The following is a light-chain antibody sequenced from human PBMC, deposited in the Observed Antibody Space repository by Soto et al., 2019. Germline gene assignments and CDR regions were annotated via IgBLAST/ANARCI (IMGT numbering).Light chain of an antibody. V-gene: IGKV3-15*01. Sequence: EIVMKKSPATLSVHPGERANLSCRASQSVSSNFAWYQQKPGQAPRLLIYGASTRATGIPARFSGSGSGTEFTLTLSSLQSEDFAVYYCQEYNNLPLTFCGGTKVDI. J-gene: IGKJ4*01. CDR3: QEYNNLPLT. CDR1: QSVSSN. CDR2: GAS.